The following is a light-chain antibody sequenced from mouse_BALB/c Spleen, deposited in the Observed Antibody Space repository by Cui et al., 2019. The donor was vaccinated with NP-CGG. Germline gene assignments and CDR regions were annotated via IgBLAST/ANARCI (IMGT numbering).Light chain of an antibody. V-gene: IGLV1*01. Sequence: QAVVNQESALTTAPGETVTLTCRSSTGAVTTSNYANWVQEKPDHLFTGLIGGTNNRAPGVPARFSGSLIGDKAALTITGAQTEDEAIYFCALWYSNHWVFGGGTKLTVV. J-gene: IGLJ1*01. CDR1: TGAVTTSNY. CDR2: GTN. CDR3: ALWYSNHWV.